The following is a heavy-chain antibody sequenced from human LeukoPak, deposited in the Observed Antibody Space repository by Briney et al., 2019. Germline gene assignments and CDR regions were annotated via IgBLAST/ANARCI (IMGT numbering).Heavy chain of an antibody. CDR1: GGTFSSYA. J-gene: IGHJ6*02. CDR2: IIPILGIA. CDR3: ARYYATYYYGMDV. V-gene: IGHV1-69*04. Sequence: SVKVSCKASGGTFSSYAISWVRQAPGQGLEWMGRIIPILGIANYAQKFQGRVTITADKSTSTAYMELSSLRSEDTAVYYCARYYATYYYGMDVWGQGTTVTVSS. D-gene: IGHD1-26*01.